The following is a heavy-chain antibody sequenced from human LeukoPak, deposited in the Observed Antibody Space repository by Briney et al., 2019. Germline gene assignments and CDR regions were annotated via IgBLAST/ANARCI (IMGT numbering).Heavy chain of an antibody. CDR3: TRAPNIGSYWPLDY. D-gene: IGHD1-26*01. Sequence: PGGSLRLSCAASGFKFDDYGMSWVRQAPGKGLEWVSGINWNGYSTGYVDSVRGRFTISRDDAKNSLHLQMNSLRAEDTALYFCTRAPNIGSYWPLDYWGPGTLVTVSS. J-gene: IGHJ4*02. CDR2: INWNGYST. V-gene: IGHV3-20*04. CDR1: GFKFDDYG.